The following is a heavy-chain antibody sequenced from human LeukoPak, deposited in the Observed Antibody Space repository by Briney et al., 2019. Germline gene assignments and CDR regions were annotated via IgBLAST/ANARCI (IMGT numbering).Heavy chain of an antibody. V-gene: IGHV3-15*07. D-gene: IGHD6-13*01. CDR2: IKSKTDGGTT. J-gene: IGHJ3*02. Sequence: GGSLRLSCAASGFTFSNAWMNWVRQAPGKGLEWVGRIKSKTDGGTTDYAAPVKGRFTISRDDSKNTLYLQMSSLKTEDTAVYYCTTGIAAAGTSPWDAFDIWGQGTMVTVSS. CDR1: GFTFSNAW. CDR3: TTGIAAAGTSPWDAFDI.